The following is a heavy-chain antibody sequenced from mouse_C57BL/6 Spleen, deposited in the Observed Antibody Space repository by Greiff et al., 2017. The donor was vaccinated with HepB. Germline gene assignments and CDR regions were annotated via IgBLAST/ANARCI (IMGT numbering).Heavy chain of an antibody. CDR3: ARDKTAQATYFDY. D-gene: IGHD3-2*02. J-gene: IGHJ2*01. CDR2: ISDGGSYT. Sequence: EVQVVESGGGLVKPGGSLKLSCAASGFTFSSYAMSWVRQTPEKRLEWVATISDGGSYTYYPDNVKGRFTISRDNAKNNLYLQMSHLKSEDTAMYYCARDKTAQATYFDYWGQGTTLTVSS. CDR1: GFTFSSYA. V-gene: IGHV5-4*01.